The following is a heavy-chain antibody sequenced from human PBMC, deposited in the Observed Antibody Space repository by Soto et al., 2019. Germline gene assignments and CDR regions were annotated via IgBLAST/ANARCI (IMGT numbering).Heavy chain of an antibody. CDR1: GFTFNTYS. J-gene: IGHJ4*02. V-gene: IGHV3-33*01. CDR3: ARAGGTTLPGLWYFDS. D-gene: IGHD4-17*01. Sequence: GSLRLSCEASGFTFNTYSMHWVRQPPGKGLEWLAAIWYDGTQKYYADSVKGRFIISRDNSKKTLYLEMNSLRAEDAAVYYCARAGGTTLPGLWYFDSWGQGALGTVSS. CDR2: IWYDGTQK.